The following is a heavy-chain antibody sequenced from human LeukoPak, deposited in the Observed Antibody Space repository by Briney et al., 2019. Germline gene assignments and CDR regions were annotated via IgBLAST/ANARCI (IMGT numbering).Heavy chain of an antibody. V-gene: IGHV3-21*01. CDR3: ARDAVDTANAV. D-gene: IGHD5-18*01. J-gene: IGHJ6*02. CDR1: GFTFSSYS. CDR2: ISSSSSYI. Sequence: GGSLRLSCAASGFTFSSYSMNWVRQAPGKGLEWVSSISSSSSYIYYADSVKGRFTISRDNAKNTLYLQMNSLRAEDTAVYYCARDAVDTANAVRGQGTTVTVSS.